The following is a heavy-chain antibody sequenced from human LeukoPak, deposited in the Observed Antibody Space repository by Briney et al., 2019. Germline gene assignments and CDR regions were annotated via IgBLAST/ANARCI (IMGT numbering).Heavy chain of an antibody. CDR2: IYYSGST. CDR3: ARQGKTDGSPYFQH. CDR1: GGSISSSDHY. J-gene: IGHJ1*01. V-gene: IGHV4-39*01. Sequence: SETVSLTCTVSGGSISSSDHYWGWIRQPPGKGLEWIGSIYYSGSTYYNPSLKSRVTISVDTSKNQFSLKVNSVTAADTAVYYCARQGKTDGSPYFQHWGQGTLVTVSS. D-gene: IGHD2-15*01.